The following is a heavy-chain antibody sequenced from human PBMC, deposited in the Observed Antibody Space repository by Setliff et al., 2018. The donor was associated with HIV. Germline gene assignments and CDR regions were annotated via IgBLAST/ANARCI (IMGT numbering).Heavy chain of an antibody. CDR2: IHYSGFT. CDR1: GGSIASGDYY. V-gene: IGHV4-30-4*08. D-gene: IGHD3-10*01. Sequence: SETLSLTCTVSGGSIASGDYYRNWIRQPPGKGLEWIGYIHYSGFTYYKPSLKSRVTISVDTSKNQFSLKLSSVTAADTAVYYCARYYYGSQTMLDYWGQGTLVTVSS. J-gene: IGHJ4*02. CDR3: ARYYYGSQTMLDY.